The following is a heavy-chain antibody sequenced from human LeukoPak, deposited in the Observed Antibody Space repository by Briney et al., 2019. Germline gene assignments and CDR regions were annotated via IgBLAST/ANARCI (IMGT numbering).Heavy chain of an antibody. Sequence: GGSLRLSCAASGFTFSSHALSWVRQAPGKGLEWVSSLSGSGYNTYYADSVKGRFTISRDNSKNTVHLQMNSLRAEDTAVYYCAKDHYGTRYFDYWGQGTLVTVSS. D-gene: IGHD2-2*01. J-gene: IGHJ4*02. V-gene: IGHV3-23*01. CDR2: LSGSGYNT. CDR1: GFTFSSHA. CDR3: AKDHYGTRYFDY.